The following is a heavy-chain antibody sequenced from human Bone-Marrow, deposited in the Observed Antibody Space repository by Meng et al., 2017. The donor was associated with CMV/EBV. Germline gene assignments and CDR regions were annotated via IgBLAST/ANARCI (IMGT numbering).Heavy chain of an antibody. J-gene: IGHJ6*02. D-gene: IGHD3-16*01. Sequence: SETLSLTCSVSGCLTRSYYWSWIRQPPGKGLEWIGYIYDSGRTNYNPSLKSRVTISVDTSKNQFSLKLNSVTAADTAVYYCARGSVIMAGGSITPAGYYGMDVWGQGTTVTVSS. CDR2: IYDSGRT. V-gene: IGHV4-59*13. CDR3: ARGSVIMAGGSITPAGYYGMDV. CDR1: GCLTRSYY.